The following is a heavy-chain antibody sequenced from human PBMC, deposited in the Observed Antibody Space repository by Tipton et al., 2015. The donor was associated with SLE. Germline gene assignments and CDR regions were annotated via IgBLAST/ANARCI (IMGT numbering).Heavy chain of an antibody. Sequence: SLRLSCAASGFTFSSYEMNWVRQAPGKGLEWVSYISSSGSTIYYADSVKGRFTISRDNAKNSLYLQMNSLRAEDTAVYYCARASHYDSSGYQPWAFDIWGQGTMVTVSS. CDR2: ISSSGSTI. V-gene: IGHV3-48*03. CDR1: GFTFSSYE. J-gene: IGHJ3*02. CDR3: ARASHYDSSGYQPWAFDI. D-gene: IGHD3-22*01.